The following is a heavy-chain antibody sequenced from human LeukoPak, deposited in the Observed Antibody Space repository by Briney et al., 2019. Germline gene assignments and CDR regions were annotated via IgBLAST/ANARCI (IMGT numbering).Heavy chain of an antibody. Sequence: SVKVSRKASGYTFTSYDINWVRQAPGQGLEWMGGIIPIFGTANYAQKFQGRVTITTDESTSTAYMELSSLRSEDTAVYYCARALTYYYDSSGYYTEYFQHWGQGTLVTVSS. CDR3: ARALTYYYDSSGYYTEYFQH. CDR2: IIPIFGTA. V-gene: IGHV1-69*05. D-gene: IGHD3-22*01. CDR1: GYTFTSYD. J-gene: IGHJ1*01.